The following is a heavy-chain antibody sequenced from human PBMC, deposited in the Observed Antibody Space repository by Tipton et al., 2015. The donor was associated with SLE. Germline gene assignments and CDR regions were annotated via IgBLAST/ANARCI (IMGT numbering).Heavy chain of an antibody. V-gene: IGHV3-33*01. J-gene: IGHJ2*01. Sequence: RSLRLSCAASGFSLSPYGMHWFRQAPGKGLEWVAVIWFDGTNENYADSVKGRLTISRDDSKNTLYLQMNMLRTDDSAVYYCARARGVLGRSGWFFELWGRGTLVTVSS. D-gene: IGHD4/OR15-4a*01. CDR3: ARARGVLGRSGWFFEL. CDR1: GFSLSPYG. CDR2: IWFDGTNE.